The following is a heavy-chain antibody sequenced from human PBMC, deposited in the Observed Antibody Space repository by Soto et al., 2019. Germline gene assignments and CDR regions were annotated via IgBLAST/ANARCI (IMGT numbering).Heavy chain of an antibody. V-gene: IGHV3-23*01. J-gene: IGHJ4*02. CDR2: ITDSGGST. CDR1: GFTFSSYA. CDR3: AKDISVGSGWVGGDY. Sequence: VQLLESGGGLVQPGGSLRLFCTASGFTFSSYAMSWVRQAPGKGLEWVSTITDSGGSTYYADSVKGRFTISRDNSKNTLSLQMNSLRAEDTAVYYCAKDISVGSGWVGGDYWGQGTLVTVSS. D-gene: IGHD6-19*01.